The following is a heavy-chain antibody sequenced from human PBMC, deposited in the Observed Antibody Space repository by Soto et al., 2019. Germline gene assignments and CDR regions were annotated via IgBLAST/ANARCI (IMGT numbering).Heavy chain of an antibody. CDR1: GFTFSSYG. J-gene: IGHJ6*03. Sequence: GGSLRLSCAASGFTFSSYGMHWVRQAPGKGLEWVAVIWYDGSNKYYAGSVKGRFTISRDNFKNTLYLQMNSLRAEDTAVYYCARERFLERVGYMDVWGKGTTVTVSS. D-gene: IGHD3-3*01. CDR2: IWYDGSNK. CDR3: ARERFLERVGYMDV. V-gene: IGHV3-33*01.